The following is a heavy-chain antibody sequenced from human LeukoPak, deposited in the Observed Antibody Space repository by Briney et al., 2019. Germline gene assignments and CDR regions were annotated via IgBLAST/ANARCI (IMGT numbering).Heavy chain of an antibody. CDR1: GGSFSGYY. Sequence: SETLSLTCAVYGGSFSGYYWSWIRQPPGKGLEWVGEINHSGSTNYNPSLKSRVTISVDTSKNQFSLKLSSVTAADTAVYYCARELLDNWNDYWGQGTLVTVSS. J-gene: IGHJ4*02. V-gene: IGHV4-34*01. CDR2: INHSGST. CDR3: ARELLDNWNDY. D-gene: IGHD1-20*01.